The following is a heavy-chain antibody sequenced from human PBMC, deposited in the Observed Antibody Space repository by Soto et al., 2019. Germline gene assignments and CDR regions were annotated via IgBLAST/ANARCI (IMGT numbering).Heavy chain of an antibody. V-gene: IGHV3-30*18. J-gene: IGHJ6*02. CDR3: AKGLQFGRTYYYYGMDV. CDR2: ISYDGSNK. D-gene: IGHD3-10*01. CDR1: GFTFSSYG. Sequence: GGSLRLSCAASGFTFSSYGMHWVRQAPGKGLEWVAVISYDGSNKYYADSVKGRFTISRDNSKNTLYLQMNSLRAEDTAVYYCAKGLQFGRTYYYYGMDVWGQGTTVTVSS.